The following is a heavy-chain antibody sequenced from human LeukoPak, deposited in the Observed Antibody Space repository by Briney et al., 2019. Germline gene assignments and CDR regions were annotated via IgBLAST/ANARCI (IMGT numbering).Heavy chain of an antibody. J-gene: IGHJ4*02. Sequence: PSETLSLTCAVYGGSSSGYYWSWIRQPPGKGLEWIGEINHSGSTNYNPSLKSRVTISVDTSKNQFSLKLSSVTAADTAVYYCASYPHDYGDYGGLDYWGQGTLVTVSS. CDR3: ASYPHDYGDYGGLDY. V-gene: IGHV4-34*01. D-gene: IGHD4-17*01. CDR2: INHSGST. CDR1: GGSSSGYY.